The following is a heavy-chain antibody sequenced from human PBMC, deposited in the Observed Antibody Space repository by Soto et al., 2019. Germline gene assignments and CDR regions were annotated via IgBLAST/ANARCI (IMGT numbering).Heavy chain of an antibody. CDR1: GFTFDDYA. Sequence: ESGGGLVQPGRSLRLSCAASGFTFDDYAMHWVRQAPGKGLEWVSGISWNSRSIGYADSVKGRFTISRDNAKNSLYLQMNSLRAEDTALYYCAKDKKGYYYDSSGYYDYWGQGTRVTVSS. CDR3: AKDKKGYYYDSSGYYDY. D-gene: IGHD3-22*01. CDR2: ISWNSRSI. V-gene: IGHV3-9*01. J-gene: IGHJ4*02.